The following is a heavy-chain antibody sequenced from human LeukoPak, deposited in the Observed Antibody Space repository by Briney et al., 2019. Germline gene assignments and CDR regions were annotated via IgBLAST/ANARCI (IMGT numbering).Heavy chain of an antibody. D-gene: IGHD3-16*01. CDR3: ARGGQPHDY. CDR2: ISYDGSNK. Sequence: GGSLRLSCAASGFTFSSYAMHWVRQAPGKGLEWVAVISYDGSNKYYADSVKGRFTISRDNSKNTLYLQMNSLRAEDTAVYYCARGGQPHDYWGQGTLVTVSS. CDR1: GFTFSSYA. J-gene: IGHJ4*02. V-gene: IGHV3-30-3*01.